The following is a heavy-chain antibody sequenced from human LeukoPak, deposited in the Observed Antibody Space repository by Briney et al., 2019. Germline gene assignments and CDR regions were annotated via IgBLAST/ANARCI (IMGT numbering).Heavy chain of an antibody. J-gene: IGHJ4*02. CDR2: IYSGGTT. CDR3: AKDLVGPAYYFDC. D-gene: IGHD2-15*01. V-gene: IGHV3-53*01. Sequence: GGSLRLSCAASGFTVSSNYMSWVRQAPGKGLEWGSVIYSGGTTFYADSVKGRFTISRDNSKNTLYLQMNSLRAEDTAVYYCAKDLVGPAYYFDCWGQGTLVTVSS. CDR1: GFTVSSNY.